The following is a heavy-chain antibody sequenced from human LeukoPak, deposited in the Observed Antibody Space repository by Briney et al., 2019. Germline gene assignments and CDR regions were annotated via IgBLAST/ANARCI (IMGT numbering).Heavy chain of an antibody. CDR1: AFAFSSNW. CDR3: ARDLHPRYYLPDY. D-gene: IGHD1-26*01. V-gene: IGHV3-7*04. Sequence: GGSLRLSCVASAFAFSSNWMSWVRQAPGKGLEWVASIKEDGSETYYVDSVKGRFTISRDNAKNSLYLQMNSLRAEDTAVYYCARDLHPRYYLPDYWGQGTLVTVSS. J-gene: IGHJ4*02. CDR2: IKEDGSET.